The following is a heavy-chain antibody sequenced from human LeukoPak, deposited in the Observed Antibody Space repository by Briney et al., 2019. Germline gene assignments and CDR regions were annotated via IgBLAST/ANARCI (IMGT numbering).Heavy chain of an antibody. V-gene: IGHV4-39*01. CDR2: IYSSGST. D-gene: IGHD6-6*01. J-gene: IGHJ4*02. CDR3: AIRWGSSAYHFDY. Sequence: SETLSLTCTVSGCSISSSIYYWDWIRQPPGKGLEWIGNIYSSGSTYYNPSLKSRVTISVDTSKNQFSLKLSSVTAADKAVYYCAIRWGSSAYHFDYWGQGTLATVSS. CDR1: GCSISSSIYY.